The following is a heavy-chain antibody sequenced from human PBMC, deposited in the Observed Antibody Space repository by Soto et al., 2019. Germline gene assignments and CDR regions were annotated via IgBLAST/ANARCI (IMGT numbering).Heavy chain of an antibody. Sequence: QVQLVQSGAEVKKPGASVKVSCKASGYTFTSYGISWVRQAPGQGLEWMGWISAYNGNTNYAQKLQGRVTMTTDTSTSTGYMEMRRLRSEDTAVYYCARDPRHSLYYYGSGSYYNPLFDYWGQGTLVTVSS. D-gene: IGHD3-10*01. CDR2: ISAYNGNT. J-gene: IGHJ4*02. CDR3: ARDPRHSLYYYGSGSYYNPLFDY. V-gene: IGHV1-18*01. CDR1: GYTFTSYG.